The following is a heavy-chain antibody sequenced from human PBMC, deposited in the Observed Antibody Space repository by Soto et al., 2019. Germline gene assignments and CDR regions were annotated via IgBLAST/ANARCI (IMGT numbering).Heavy chain of an antibody. CDR3: TRGPRPISTGTGAY. CDR1: GFIFKMYW. CDR2: IYNDGTYS. D-gene: IGHD3-10*01. J-gene: IGHJ4*02. Sequence: GGSLRLPCAASGFIFKMYWLHWVRQSQGKGLVWISRIYNDGTYSDYADTVRGRFTISRDNVNDTLYLQMINLRAEASGLYYCTRGPRPISTGTGAYWGQGTQVTVSS. V-gene: IGHV3-74*01.